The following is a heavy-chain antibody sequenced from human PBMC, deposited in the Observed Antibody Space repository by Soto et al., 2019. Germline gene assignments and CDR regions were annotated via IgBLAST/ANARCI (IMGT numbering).Heavy chain of an antibody. J-gene: IGHJ4*02. CDR3: ARAGYCSGGSCYFDY. CDR2: INPSGGNT. D-gene: IGHD2-15*01. V-gene: IGHV1-46*01. CDR1: GYTFTSYY. Sequence: GASVKVSCKASGYTFTSYYMHWVRQAPGQGLEWMGIINPSGGNTRYAQKFQGRVTMTRDTSTSTVYMELSSLRSEDTAVYYCARAGYCSGGSCYFDYWGLGTLVTVPS.